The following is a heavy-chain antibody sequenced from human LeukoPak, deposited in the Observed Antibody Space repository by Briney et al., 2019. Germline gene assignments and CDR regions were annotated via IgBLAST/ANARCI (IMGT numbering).Heavy chain of an antibody. CDR1: GFTFRNYA. CDR3: ANSAVAGWLRDFDS. CDR2: ISGSGDNT. Sequence: AGGSLRLSCVASGFTFRNYAMTWVRQAPGKGLEWVSTISGSGDNTYYADSVQGRFTISRDNSKDTLFLQMNSLTADDTAIYYCANSAVAGWLRDFDSWGQRILVTVSS. V-gene: IGHV3-23*01. J-gene: IGHJ4*02. D-gene: IGHD6-19*01.